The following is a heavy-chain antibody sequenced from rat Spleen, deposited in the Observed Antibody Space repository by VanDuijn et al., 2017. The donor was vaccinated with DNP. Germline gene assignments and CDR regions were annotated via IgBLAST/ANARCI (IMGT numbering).Heavy chain of an antibody. D-gene: IGHD4-4*01. CDR2: IATSGGST. J-gene: IGHJ4*01. CDR1: EFTFSRSD. V-gene: IGHV5S13*01. CDR3: VRVNSGFLYYALDA. Sequence: EVQLVESGGGLVQPGRSLKLSCAASEFTFSRSDVAWIRQVQGKGLEWVASIATSGGSTYYPDSVKGRFTISRDDAKNTLYLQMNSLRSEDTATYYCVRVNSGFLYYALDAWGQGTSVTVSS.